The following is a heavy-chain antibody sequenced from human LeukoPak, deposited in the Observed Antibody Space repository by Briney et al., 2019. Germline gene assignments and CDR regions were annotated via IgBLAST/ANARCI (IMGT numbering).Heavy chain of an antibody. CDR3: ARVSAAAAYYYGMDV. CDR1: GFTLNRDW. Sequence: GGSLRLSCAASGFTLNRDWTAWVRQAPGKGLEWVANIKEDGSEKNYVDSVKGRFTISRDNAENSVYLQMNSLRAEDTAVYYCARVSAAAAYYYGMDVWRQGPTVTVSS. V-gene: IGHV3-7*01. J-gene: IGHJ6*02. CDR2: IKEDGSEK. D-gene: IGHD6-13*01.